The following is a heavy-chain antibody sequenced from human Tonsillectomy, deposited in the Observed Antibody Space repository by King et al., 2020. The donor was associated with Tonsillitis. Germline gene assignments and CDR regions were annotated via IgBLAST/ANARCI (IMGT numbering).Heavy chain of an antibody. Sequence: VQLQESGPGLVKPSETLSLTCTVSGGSISSYYWSWIRQPPGKGLEWIGYIYYSGSTNYNPSLKSRVTISVDTSKNQFSLKLSSVTAADTAVYYCARGWGLNPKYYDSSGYPPPPLDYWGQGTLVTVSS. D-gene: IGHD3-22*01. J-gene: IGHJ4*02. CDR2: IYYSGST. CDR1: GGSISSYY. V-gene: IGHV4-59*01. CDR3: ARGWGLNPKYYDSSGYPPPPLDY.